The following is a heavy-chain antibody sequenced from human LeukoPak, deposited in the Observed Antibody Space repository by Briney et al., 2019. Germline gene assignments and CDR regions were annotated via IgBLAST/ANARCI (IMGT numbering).Heavy chain of an antibody. D-gene: IGHD1-26*01. CDR1: VFTFSSYA. J-gene: IGHJ4*02. CDR2: ISSSGGST. Sequence: PGGSLRLSCAASVFTFSSYAMSWVRQAPGKGLEWVSAISSSGGSTNYADSVKGRFTISRDNLKNTLYLQMNSLRAEDTAVYYCAKAGVGATVFDYWGQGTLVTVSS. CDR3: AKAGVGATVFDY. V-gene: IGHV3-23*01.